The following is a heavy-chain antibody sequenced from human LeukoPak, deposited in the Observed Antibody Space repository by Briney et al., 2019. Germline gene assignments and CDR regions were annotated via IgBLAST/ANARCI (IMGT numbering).Heavy chain of an antibody. J-gene: IGHJ3*01. CDR2: RKEDESQR. V-gene: IGHV3-7*03. CDR1: GFRIANNG. CDR3: ARGRAVDV. Sequence: GGSLRLSCVAAAGFRIANNGMTWIRRAPGKGLEWVANRKEDESQRYYLGSVKGRFPISRDNTKSSVYLQMNSLRVEDTALYYCARGRAVDVWGQGTMVTVSS. D-gene: IGHD3-10*01.